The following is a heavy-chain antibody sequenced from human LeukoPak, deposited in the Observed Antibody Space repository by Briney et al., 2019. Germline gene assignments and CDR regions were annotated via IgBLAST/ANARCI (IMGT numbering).Heavy chain of an antibody. CDR1: GFTFSTYA. V-gene: IGHV3-23*01. CDR2: ISGSGGGT. Sequence: GGSLRLSCAASGFTFSTYAMTWFRQAPGKGLEWVSAISGSGGGTYYADSVKGRFTISRDNSKNTLFLRMNSLRAEDTAVYYCARGFIGVMVASGWFDPWGQGTLVTVSS. CDR3: ARGFIGVMVASGWFDP. D-gene: IGHD3-10*01. J-gene: IGHJ5*02.